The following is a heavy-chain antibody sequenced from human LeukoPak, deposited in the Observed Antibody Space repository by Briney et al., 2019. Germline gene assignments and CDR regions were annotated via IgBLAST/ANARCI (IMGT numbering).Heavy chain of an antibody. CDR2: INTNTRNP. J-gene: IGHJ4*02. CDR3: ARSNNDGDYLGVGFDY. V-gene: IGHV7-4-1*02. D-gene: IGHD4-17*01. CDR1: GYTFSSYA. Sequence: ASVKVSCKASGYTFSSYAMNWVRQAPGQGLEWMGWINTNTRNPTYAQGFTGRFVFSLDTSVSTAYLQISSLQAEGTAVYYCARSNNDGDYLGVGFDYWGQGTLVTVSS.